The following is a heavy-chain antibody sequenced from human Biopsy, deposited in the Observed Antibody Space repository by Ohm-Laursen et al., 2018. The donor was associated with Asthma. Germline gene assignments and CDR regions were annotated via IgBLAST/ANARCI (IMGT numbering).Heavy chain of an antibody. J-gene: IGHJ4*02. CDR1: GFKFDEYT. CDR3: AKVRSDWVITESFDY. V-gene: IGHV3-9*01. Sequence: LRLSCAASGFKFDEYTMHWVRQAPGKGLAWVSGISWNSATIGYADSVEGRFTISRDNAKNSVFLHMDSLRPKDTAFYYCAKVRSDWVITESFDYWGQGVLVTVSS. CDR2: ISWNSATI. D-gene: IGHD3-22*01.